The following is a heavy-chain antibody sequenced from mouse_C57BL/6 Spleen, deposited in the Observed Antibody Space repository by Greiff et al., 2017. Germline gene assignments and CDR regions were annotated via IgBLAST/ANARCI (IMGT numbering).Heavy chain of an antibody. V-gene: IGHV3-6*01. D-gene: IGHD2-3*01. J-gene: IGHJ1*03. CDR1: GYSITSGYY. CDR3: ARIDDGLYWYFDV. CDR2: ISYDGSN. Sequence: EVKLTESGPGLVKPSQSLSLTCSVTGYSITSGYYWNWIRQFPGNKLEWMGYISYDGSNNYNPSLKNRISITRDTSKNQFFLKLNSVTTEDTATYYCARIDDGLYWYFDVWGTGTTVTVSS.